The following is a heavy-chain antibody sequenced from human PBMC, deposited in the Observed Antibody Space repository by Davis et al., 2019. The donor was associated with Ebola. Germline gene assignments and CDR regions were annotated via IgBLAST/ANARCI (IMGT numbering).Heavy chain of an antibody. V-gene: IGHV1-8*01. J-gene: IGHJ3*02. D-gene: IGHD6-19*01. CDR2: MNPNSGNT. CDR3: ARGRGSGWQDAFDI. CDR1: GYTFTSFD. Sequence: AASVKVSCKASGYTFTSFDINWVRQATGQGLEWMGWMNPNSGNTGYAQKFQGRVTMTRNTAITTGYMELSSLRSEDTAVYYCARGRGSGWQDAFDIWGQGTMVTVSS.